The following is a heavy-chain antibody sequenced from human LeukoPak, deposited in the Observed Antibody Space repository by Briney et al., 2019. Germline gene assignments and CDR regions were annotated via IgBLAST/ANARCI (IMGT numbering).Heavy chain of an antibody. CDR2: IDSRGST. CDR1: GDSISSSSYY. J-gene: IGHJ3*02. V-gene: IGHV4-39*01. CDR3: ARYQGGTMFDI. D-gene: IGHD3-10*01. Sequence: SETLSLTCSVSGDSISSSSYYWGWIRQPPGKGLEWIGSIDSRGSTSYTPSLKSRVTISSDTSKNLFSLKLRSLTAADTAVYYCARYQGGTMFDIWGQGTMVTVSS.